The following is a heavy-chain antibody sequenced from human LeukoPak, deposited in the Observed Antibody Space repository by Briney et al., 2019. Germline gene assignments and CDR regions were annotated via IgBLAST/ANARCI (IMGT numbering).Heavy chain of an antibody. V-gene: IGHV4-31*03. J-gene: IGHJ5*02. CDR1: GGSISSGGYY. Sequence: SQTLSLTCTVSGGSISSGGYYWSWIRQRPGKGLEWIGYIYYSGGTYYNPSLKSRVTISVDTSKNQFSLKLSSVTAADTAVYYCASRYSYGYWFDPWGQGTLVTVSS. D-gene: IGHD5-18*01. CDR2: IYYSGGT. CDR3: ASRYSYGYWFDP.